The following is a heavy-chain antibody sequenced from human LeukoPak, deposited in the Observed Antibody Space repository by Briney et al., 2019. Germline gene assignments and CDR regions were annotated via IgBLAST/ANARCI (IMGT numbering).Heavy chain of an antibody. J-gene: IGHJ4*02. Sequence: PGGSLRLSCAASGFTFSSYGMHWVRQAPGKGLEWVAFIRYDGSNKYYADSVKGRFTISRDNSKNTLYLQMNSLRAEDTAVYYCAKDSGPPNWVGIGPFDYWGQGTLVTVSS. D-gene: IGHD5-12*01. CDR3: AKDSGPPNWVGIGPFDY. V-gene: IGHV3-30*02. CDR1: GFTFSSYG. CDR2: IRYDGSNK.